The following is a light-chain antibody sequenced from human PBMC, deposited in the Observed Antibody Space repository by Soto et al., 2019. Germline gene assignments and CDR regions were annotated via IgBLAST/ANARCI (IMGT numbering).Light chain of an antibody. CDR1: SSDVGNYNR. Sequence: QSALTQPPSVSGSPGQSGTISCTGTSSDVGNYNRVSWYQQPPGTAPKFIIYEVSNRPSGVPDRFSGSKSGNTASLTISGLQAEDEADYYCSSYTSSSTYVFGTGTKVTVL. V-gene: IGLV2-18*02. CDR3: SSYTSSSTYV. J-gene: IGLJ1*01. CDR2: EVS.